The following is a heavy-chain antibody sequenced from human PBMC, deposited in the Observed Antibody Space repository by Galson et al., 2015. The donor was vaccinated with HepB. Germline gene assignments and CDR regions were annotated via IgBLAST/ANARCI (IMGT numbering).Heavy chain of an antibody. V-gene: IGHV3-23*01. CDR3: ARGPRSGTSYYFDY. D-gene: IGHD3-10*01. CDR2: ISGSGGTT. J-gene: IGHJ4*02. CDR1: GFTFSNYV. Sequence: SLRLSCAASGFTFSNYVMNWVRQAPGKGLEWVSLISGSGGTTYADSVKGRFTISRDDSKNTLYLQMNGLRAEDTAVYFCARGPRSGTSYYFDYWGQGILVTVSS.